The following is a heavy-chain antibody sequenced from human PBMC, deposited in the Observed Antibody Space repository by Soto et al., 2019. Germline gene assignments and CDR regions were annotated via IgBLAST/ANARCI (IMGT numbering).Heavy chain of an antibody. CDR1: GYTFTSYA. CDR3: ARAEYYYDSSGYYEPY. D-gene: IGHD3-22*01. V-gene: IGHV1-69*13. Sequence: SVKVSCKASGYTFTSYAMHWVRQAPGQRLEWMGGIIPIFGTANYAQKFQGRVTITADESTSTAYMELSSLRSEDTAVYYCARAEYYYDSSGYYEPYWGQGTLVTVSS. CDR2: IIPIFGTA. J-gene: IGHJ4*02.